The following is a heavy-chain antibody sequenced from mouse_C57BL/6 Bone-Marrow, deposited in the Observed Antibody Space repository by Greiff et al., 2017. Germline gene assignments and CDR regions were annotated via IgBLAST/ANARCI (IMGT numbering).Heavy chain of an antibody. D-gene: IGHD1-1*01. CDR3: VYGSSSLAMDY. Sequence: EVKLMESGGGLVKPGGSLKLSCAASGFTFSDYGMHWVRQAPEKGLEWVAYISSGSSTIYYADTVKGRFTISRDNAKNTLFLQMTSLRSEDTAMYYCVYGSSSLAMDYWGQGTSVTVSS. V-gene: IGHV5-17*01. J-gene: IGHJ4*01. CDR1: GFTFSDYG. CDR2: ISSGSSTI.